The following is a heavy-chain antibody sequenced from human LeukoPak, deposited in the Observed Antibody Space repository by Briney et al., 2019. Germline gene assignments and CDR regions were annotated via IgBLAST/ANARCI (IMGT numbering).Heavy chain of an antibody. CDR2: IYYSGST. J-gene: IGHJ5*02. V-gene: IGHV4-39*01. CDR3: AREFTVPAADGRFDP. Sequence: PSQTLSLTCTVSGGSISSGDYYWSWIRQPPGKGLEWIGSIYYSGSTYYNPSLKSRVTISVDTSKNQFSLKLSSVTAADTAVYYCAREFTVPAADGRFDPWGQGTLVTVSS. D-gene: IGHD2-2*01. CDR1: GGSISSGDYY.